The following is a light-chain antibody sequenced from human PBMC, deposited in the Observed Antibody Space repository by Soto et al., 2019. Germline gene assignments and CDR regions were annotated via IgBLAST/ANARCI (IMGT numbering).Light chain of an antibody. Sequence: IVLTHSPSARVSLPCGTGTRSFRASQYINTRLAWYQHRPGQAPRLLIYQTSTRATGIPARFSGSGSGTEFTLTISSLQSEDFAVYYCQQHNNWPPITFGQGTQLEIK. CDR2: QTS. J-gene: IGKJ5*01. V-gene: IGKV3-15*01. CDR3: QQHNNWPPIT. CDR1: QYINTR.